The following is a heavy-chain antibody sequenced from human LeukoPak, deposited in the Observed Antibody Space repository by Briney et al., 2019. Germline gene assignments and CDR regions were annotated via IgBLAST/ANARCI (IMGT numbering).Heavy chain of an antibody. V-gene: IGHV1-18*04. CDR1: GYTFTSYG. CDR2: ISAYNGNT. CDR3: ARMGIRCSGGSCYLFDY. D-gene: IGHD2-15*01. Sequence: ASVKVSCKASGYTFTSYGISWVRQAPGQGLEWMGWISAYNGNTNYAQKLQGRVTMTPDTSTSTAYMELRSLRSDVTAVYYCARMGIRCSGGSCYLFDYWGQGTLVTVSS. J-gene: IGHJ4*02.